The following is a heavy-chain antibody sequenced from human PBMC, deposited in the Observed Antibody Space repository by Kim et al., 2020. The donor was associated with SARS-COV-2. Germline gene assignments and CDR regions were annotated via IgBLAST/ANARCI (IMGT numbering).Heavy chain of an antibody. Sequence: GGSLRLSCAASGFTFSSYGMHWVRQAPGKGLEWVAVISYDGSNKYYADSVKGRFTISRDNSKNTLYLQMNSLRAEDTAVYYCAKDSALGFYYYYMDVWGKGTTVTVSS. J-gene: IGHJ6*03. CDR3: AKDSALGFYYYYMDV. CDR1: GFTFSSYG. V-gene: IGHV3-30*18. CDR2: ISYDGSNK. D-gene: IGHD1-26*01.